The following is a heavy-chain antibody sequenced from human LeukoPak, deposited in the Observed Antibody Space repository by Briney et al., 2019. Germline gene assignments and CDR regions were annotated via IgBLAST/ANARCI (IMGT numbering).Heavy chain of an antibody. J-gene: IGHJ4*02. Sequence: GGSLRLSCAASGFTFSSYAMSWVRQAPGKGLEWVSAISGSGGSTYYPDSVKGRFTISRDNSKNTLYLQVNSLRAEDTAVYYCAKDAHYGGEIFDYWGQGTLVTVSS. CDR2: ISGSGGST. D-gene: IGHD4-23*01. V-gene: IGHV3-23*01. CDR3: AKDAHYGGEIFDY. CDR1: GFTFSSYA.